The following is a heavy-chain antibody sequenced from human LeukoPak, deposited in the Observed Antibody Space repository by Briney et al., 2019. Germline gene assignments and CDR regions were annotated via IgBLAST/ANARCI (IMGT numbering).Heavy chain of an antibody. V-gene: IGHV3-30*02. CDR3: ARLRRNSDRSDFFYYYDH. D-gene: IGHD3-22*01. Sequence: GGSLRLSCAASGFTFSSYGMHWVRQAPGKGLEWVAFIRYDGSNKYYADSVKGRFTISRDNSKNTLYLQMNSLRAEDTAVYYCARLRRNSDRSDFFYYYDHWGQGTLVTVSS. J-gene: IGHJ4*02. CDR2: IRYDGSNK. CDR1: GFTFSSYG.